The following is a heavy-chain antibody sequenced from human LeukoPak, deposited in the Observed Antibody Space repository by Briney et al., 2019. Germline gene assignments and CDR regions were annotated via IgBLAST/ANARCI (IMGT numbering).Heavy chain of an antibody. CDR1: GYTFTDYY. CDR3: ARSLLWFGEPFDY. Sequence: ASVKVSCKASGYTFTDYYMHWVRQAPGQGLEWMGWINPNSGDTNYAQRFQGGVTMTRDTSISTAYMELSRLRSDDTAVYYCARSLLWFGEPFDYWGQGTLVTVSS. CDR2: INPNSGDT. D-gene: IGHD3-10*01. J-gene: IGHJ4*02. V-gene: IGHV1-2*02.